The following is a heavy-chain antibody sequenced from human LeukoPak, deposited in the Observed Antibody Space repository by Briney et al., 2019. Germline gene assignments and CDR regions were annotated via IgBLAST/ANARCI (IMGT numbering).Heavy chain of an antibody. CDR1: GFTFDDYA. J-gene: IGHJ4*02. Sequence: GGTLRLSCAASGFTFDDYAMHWVRQAPGKGLEWVSGISWNSGSIGYADSVKGRFTISRDNAKNSLYLQMNSLRAEDTALYYCATEVVASLGCWGQGTLVTVSS. V-gene: IGHV3-9*01. CDR3: ATEVVASLGC. D-gene: IGHD2-2*01. CDR2: ISWNSGSI.